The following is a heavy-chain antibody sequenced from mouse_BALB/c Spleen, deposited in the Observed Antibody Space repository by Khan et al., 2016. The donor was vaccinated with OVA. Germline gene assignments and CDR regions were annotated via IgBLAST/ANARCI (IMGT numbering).Heavy chain of an antibody. J-gene: IGHJ4*01. CDR3: AREWEFYAMDY. CDR2: IRDKANGYTT. V-gene: IGHV7-3*02. Sequence: EVELVESGGGLVQPGGSLRFSCTTSVFTFTDYYMTWVRQPPGKALEWLGFIRDKANGYTTEYSASVRGRFTISRDNSKSILYLHMNSLRAEDSATYYFAREWEFYAMDYGGQGTSVTVSS. D-gene: IGHD4-1*01. CDR1: VFTFTDYY.